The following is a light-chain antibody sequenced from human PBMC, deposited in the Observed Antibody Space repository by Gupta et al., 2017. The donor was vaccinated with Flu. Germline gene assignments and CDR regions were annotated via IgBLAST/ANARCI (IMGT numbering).Light chain of an antibody. CDR2: EVS. J-gene: IGLJ1*01. CDR3: SSYAGSNKRV. V-gene: IGLV2-8*01. CDR1: SDDVGGFNY. Sequence: SVTISCTGTSDDVGGFNYVSWYQQHPGRAPKLIIYEVSKRPSGVPDRFSGSKSGITASLTVSGRQAEDEADYYCSSYAGSNKRVFGTGTKVTVL.